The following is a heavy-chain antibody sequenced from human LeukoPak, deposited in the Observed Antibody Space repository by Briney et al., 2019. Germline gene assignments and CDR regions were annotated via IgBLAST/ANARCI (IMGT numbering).Heavy chain of an antibody. D-gene: IGHD3-3*01. J-gene: IGHJ6*02. Sequence: PSETLSLTCAVYGGSFSGYYWSWIRQRPGKGLEWIGEINHSGSTNYNPSLKSRVTISVDTSKNQFSLKLSFVTAADTAVYYCARSFIGFWSGYYGHGSHGMDVWGQGTTVTVSS. CDR1: GGSFSGYY. CDR2: INHSGST. V-gene: IGHV4-34*01. CDR3: ARSFIGFWSGYYGHGSHGMDV.